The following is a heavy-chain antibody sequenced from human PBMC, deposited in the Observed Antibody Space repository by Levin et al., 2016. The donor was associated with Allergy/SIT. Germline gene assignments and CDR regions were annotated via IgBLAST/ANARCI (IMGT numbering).Heavy chain of an antibody. CDR3: AKGQSQVFSDSTGYYLAFDS. J-gene: IGHJ4*02. CDR1: GFSFDDYA. V-gene: IGHV3-9*01. Sequence: SLKISCAASGFSFDDYAMHWVRLAPGKGLEWVAGISRNSDVIGHADSVEGRFTISRDNAKNSLYLQMNSLRVEDTALYYCAKGQSQVFSDSTGYYLAFDSWGQGTLVTVSA. D-gene: IGHD3-22*01. CDR2: ISRNSDVI.